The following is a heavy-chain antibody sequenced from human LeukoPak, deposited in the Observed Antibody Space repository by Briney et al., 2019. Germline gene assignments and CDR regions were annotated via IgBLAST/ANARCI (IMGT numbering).Heavy chain of an antibody. CDR3: AKDNRRHYTRGPNPDSLH. CDR2: ISVSGSNT. Sequence: GSLRLSCAASGFTFSTYVMVWVRRAPEKGLEWVSSISVSGSNTFYTDSVKGRFTISRDNAKNSLYLQMNSLRVEDTAFYYCAKDNRRHYTRGPNPDSLHWGQGALVTVSS. D-gene: IGHD2-2*02. CDR1: GFTFSTYV. V-gene: IGHV3-23*01. J-gene: IGHJ4*02.